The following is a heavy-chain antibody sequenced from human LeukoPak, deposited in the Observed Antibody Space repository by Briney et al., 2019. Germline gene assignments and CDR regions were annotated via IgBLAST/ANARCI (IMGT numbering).Heavy chain of an antibody. D-gene: IGHD6-13*01. V-gene: IGHV4-34*01. J-gene: IGHJ4*02. Sequence: SETLSLTCAVYGGSFSGYYWSWIRQPPGKGLEWIGEVNHSGSTNYNPSLKSRVTISVDTSKSQFSLKLSSVTAADTAVYYCARGSGRYSSSSVYWGQGTLVTVSS. CDR1: GGSFSGYY. CDR3: ARGSGRYSSSSVY. CDR2: VNHSGST.